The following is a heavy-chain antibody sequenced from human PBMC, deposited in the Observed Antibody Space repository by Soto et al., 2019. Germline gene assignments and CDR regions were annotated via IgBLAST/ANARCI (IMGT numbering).Heavy chain of an antibody. J-gene: IGHJ4*02. CDR1: GFTFSSYG. CDR2: IWYDGSNK. D-gene: IGHD2-15*01. V-gene: IGHV3-33*01. CDR3: ARDPRYCSGGSCYSGRYYYDY. Sequence: RVSLRLSCAASGFTFSSYGMHWVRQAPGQGLEWVAVIWYDGSNKYYADSVKGRFTISRDNSKNTLYLQMNSLRAEDTAVYYCARDPRYCSGGSCYSGRYYYDYPSQRTLDIVSS.